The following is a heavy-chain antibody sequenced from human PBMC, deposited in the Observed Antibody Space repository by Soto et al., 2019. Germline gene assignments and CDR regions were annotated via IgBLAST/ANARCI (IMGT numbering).Heavy chain of an antibody. V-gene: IGHV4-34*01. CDR3: ASGLSRYYYYYMEV. CDR2: INHSGST. J-gene: IGHJ6*03. Sequence: SETLSLTCAVYGGSFSGYYWSWIRQPPGKGLEWIGEINHSGSTNYNPSLKSRVTISVDTSKNQFSLKLSSVTAADTAVYYCASGLSRYYYYYMEVWGKGTTVTVSS. CDR1: GGSFSGYY.